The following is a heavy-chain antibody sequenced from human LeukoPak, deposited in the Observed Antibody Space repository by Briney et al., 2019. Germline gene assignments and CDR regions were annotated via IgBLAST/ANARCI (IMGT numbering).Heavy chain of an antibody. V-gene: IGHV3-23*01. CDR3: AKDQYYYGSGSYIY. Sequence: SLRLSCAASGFTFSRYAMSWVRQAPGKGLEWVSAISGSGGSTYYADSVKGRFTISRDNSKNTLYLQMNSLRAEDTAVYYCAKDQYYYGSGSYIYWGQGTLVTVSS. D-gene: IGHD3-10*01. CDR1: GFTFSRYA. CDR2: ISGSGGST. J-gene: IGHJ4*02.